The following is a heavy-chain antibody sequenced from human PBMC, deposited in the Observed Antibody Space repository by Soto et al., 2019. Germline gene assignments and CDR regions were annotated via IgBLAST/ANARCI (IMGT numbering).Heavy chain of an antibody. CDR1: GGTFSSYA. D-gene: IGHD6-6*01. CDR2: IIPIFGTA. V-gene: IGHV1-69*06. J-gene: IGHJ6*02. Sequence: AASVKVSCKASGGTFSSYAISWVRQAPGQGLEWMGGIIPIFGTANYAQKFQGRVTITADKSTSTAYMELSSLRSEDTAVYYCARSIDYYGMDVWGQGTTVTVYS. CDR3: ARSIDYYGMDV.